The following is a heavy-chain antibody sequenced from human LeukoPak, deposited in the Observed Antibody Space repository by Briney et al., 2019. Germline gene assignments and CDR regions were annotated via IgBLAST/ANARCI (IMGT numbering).Heavy chain of an antibody. Sequence: SETLSLTCTVSGGSISSSDYYWGWIRQPPGKGLEWIGNIYHSGSTYYNPSLKSRVTISVDTSKNQFSLKLSSVTAADTAVYYCARDPGIAVAGGYWGQGTLVTVSS. V-gene: IGHV4-39*07. CDR2: IYHSGST. D-gene: IGHD6-19*01. CDR3: ARDPGIAVAGGY. CDR1: GGSISSSDYY. J-gene: IGHJ4*02.